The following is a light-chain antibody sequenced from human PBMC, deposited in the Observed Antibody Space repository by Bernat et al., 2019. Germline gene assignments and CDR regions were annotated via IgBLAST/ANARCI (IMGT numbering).Light chain of an antibody. CDR2: GAS. V-gene: IGKV3-20*01. J-gene: IGKJ5*01. CDR3: QQYNYWPPIT. CDR1: QSVSSSY. Sequence: EIVLTQSPGTLSLSPGERATLSCRASQSVSSSYLAWYQQRPGQAPRLVIYGASTRATGIPDRFSGSGSGTDFTLTISSLQSEDFAVYYCQQYNYWPPITFGQGTRLEIK.